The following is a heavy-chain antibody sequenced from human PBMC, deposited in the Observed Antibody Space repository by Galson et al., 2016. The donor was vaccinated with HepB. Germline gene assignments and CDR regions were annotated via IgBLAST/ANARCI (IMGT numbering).Heavy chain of an antibody. D-gene: IGHD6-19*01. V-gene: IGHV3-23*01. J-gene: IGHJ3*02. CDR2: ISRSGDRT. Sequence: SLRLSCAASGFTFRNYGMTWVRQAPGKGLEVVSSISRSGDRTFYADSVKGRLIISRDNSKNTLFLQMDTLRAEDTAVYYCARGPYKQWLGNDAFDTWGQGTIVTVSS. CDR3: ARGPYKQWLGNDAFDT. CDR1: GFTFRNYG.